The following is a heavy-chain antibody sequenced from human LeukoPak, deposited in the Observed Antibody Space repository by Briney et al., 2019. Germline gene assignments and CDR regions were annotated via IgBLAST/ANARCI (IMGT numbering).Heavy chain of an antibody. V-gene: IGHV3-15*01. CDR1: GFTFNNAW. CDR2: IKSKTDGGAT. Sequence: GGSLRLSCAVSGFTFNNAWMSWVRQAPGKGLERVGRIKSKTDGGATHYAAPVEGRFTISRDESKNTLYLQMDSLKTEDTAVYSCTIVPYKGSGMDVWGQGTTVTVSS. D-gene: IGHD3-10*01. J-gene: IGHJ6*02. CDR3: TIVPYKGSGMDV.